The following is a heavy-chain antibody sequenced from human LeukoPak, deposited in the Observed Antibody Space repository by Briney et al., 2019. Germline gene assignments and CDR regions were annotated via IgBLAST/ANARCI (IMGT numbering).Heavy chain of an antibody. CDR3: AKTSRAYSGYDSPFDY. CDR2: IRGDGGNT. J-gene: IGHJ4*02. CDR1: GFTLSTHA. D-gene: IGHD5-12*01. V-gene: IGHV3-23*01. Sequence: GGSLRLSCEASGFTLSTHAMSWVRQAPGKGLEWVSGIRGDGGNTYYADSVKGRFTISRDNSKNTLYLQMNTLRAEDTAIYYCAKTSRAYSGYDSPFDYWGQGTLVTVSS.